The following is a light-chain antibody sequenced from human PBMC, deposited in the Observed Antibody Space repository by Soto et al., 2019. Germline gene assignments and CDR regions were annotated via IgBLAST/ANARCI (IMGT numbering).Light chain of an antibody. CDR2: GAS. J-gene: IGKJ2*01. CDR3: QQYNNWQYT. V-gene: IGKV3-15*01. Sequence: EIVMTQSPATLSVSPGERATLSCRASQSVSSNLAWYQQKPGQAPRLLIYGASTRATGIPASFSGSGSGTEFSLIISSLQSEDFAVYYCQQYNNWQYTFGQGTKLEIK. CDR1: QSVSSN.